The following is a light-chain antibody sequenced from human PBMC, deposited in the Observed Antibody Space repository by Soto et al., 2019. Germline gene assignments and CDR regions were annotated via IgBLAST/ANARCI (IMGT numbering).Light chain of an antibody. V-gene: IGLV1-44*01. CDR1: SSNVGSYT. CDR2: SGN. Sequence: QSVLTQPPSASGTPGQRVTISCSGSSSNVGSYTVYWYQQLPGTATKVLIYSGNRRPSGVPARFSGFKSGTSASLAISGLQSEDESDSYCAAWYDSLNGVVFGGGTKLTVL. CDR3: AAWYDSLNGVV. J-gene: IGLJ2*01.